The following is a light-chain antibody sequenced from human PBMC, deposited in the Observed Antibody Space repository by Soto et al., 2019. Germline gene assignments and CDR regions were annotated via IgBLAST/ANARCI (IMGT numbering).Light chain of an antibody. V-gene: IGLV2-14*03. CDR3: TSWITSTTMI. CDR2: DVN. CDR1: SSDIGAYNF. Sequence: QAVVTQPASVSGSPGQSITISCTGTSSDIGAYNFVSWYQQHPGKAPKLMLYDVNIRPSGVSNRFSGSKSGNTASLTISGLQAEDEADYYCTSWITSTTMIFGGGTQLTVL. J-gene: IGLJ2*01.